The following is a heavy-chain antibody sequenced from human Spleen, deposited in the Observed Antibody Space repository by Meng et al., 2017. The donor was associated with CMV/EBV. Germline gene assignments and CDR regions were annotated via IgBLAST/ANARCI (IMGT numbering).Heavy chain of an antibody. CDR3: ARDRRSSHRLKHNYGMDV. V-gene: IGHV3-30*04. CDR2: ISYDESNT. CDR1: RFSSYA. Sequence: GGSLRLSCVASRFSSYAMHWVRQAPGKGLEWVAVISYDESNTYYADSVKGRFTISRDNSKNTMYLQMNSLKVEDTAVYYCARDRRSSHRLKHNYGMDVWGQGTTVTVSS. D-gene: IGHD2-2*01. J-gene: IGHJ6*02.